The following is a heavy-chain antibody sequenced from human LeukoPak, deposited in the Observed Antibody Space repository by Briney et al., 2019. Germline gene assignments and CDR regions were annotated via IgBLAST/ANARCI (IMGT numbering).Heavy chain of an antibody. Sequence: GGSLRLSCAASGFTFSSHAVSWVRQAPGKGLEWVSGISDGGSRTYYADSVKGRFTISRDDSKNTLYLQMNSLRAEDTAVYYCAKVQLGIGVDYWGQGTLVTVSS. CDR3: AKVQLGIGVDY. CDR2: ISDGGSRT. V-gene: IGHV3-23*01. D-gene: IGHD7-27*01. J-gene: IGHJ4*02. CDR1: GFTFSSHA.